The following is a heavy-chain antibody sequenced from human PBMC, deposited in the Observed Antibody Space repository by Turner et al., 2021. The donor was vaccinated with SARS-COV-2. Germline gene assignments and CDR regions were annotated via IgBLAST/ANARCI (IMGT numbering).Heavy chain of an antibody. D-gene: IGHD3-3*01. V-gene: IGHV4-39*01. CDR1: GRHISSSRHY. J-gene: IGHJ4*02. CDR3: ARSNYDFWSGYYTFYFDY. Sequence: HLPLQVSRTGLEEPSDTVSLTCTVSGRHISSSRHYWGWLRQPPGKGLVWCGSIYYSGSTYYNPSLKSRVTISVDTSKNQFSLKLSTVAAADTAVYYCARSNYDFWSGYYTFYFDYWGQGTLVTVSS. CDR2: IYYSGST.